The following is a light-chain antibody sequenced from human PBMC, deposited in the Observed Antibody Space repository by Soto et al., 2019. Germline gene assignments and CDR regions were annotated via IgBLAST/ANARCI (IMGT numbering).Light chain of an antibody. J-gene: IGKJ3*01. Sequence: DIQMTQSPSTLSASVGDRVAITCRASQSIGKWLAWYEHKPGKVPKLPIHEASDLQKGVPSRFSGSGSGTEFILTISSLQPDDFATYYCQQYNIYPFTFGPGTKVDVK. V-gene: IGKV1-5*03. CDR2: EAS. CDR1: QSIGKW. CDR3: QQYNIYPFT.